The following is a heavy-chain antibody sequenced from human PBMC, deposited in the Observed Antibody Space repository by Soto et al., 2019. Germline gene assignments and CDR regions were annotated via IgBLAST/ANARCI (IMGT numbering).Heavy chain of an antibody. D-gene: IGHD2-2*01. CDR2: ISGSGGST. V-gene: IGHV3-23*01. CDR3: ATVIVVVPAAIFDRDY. Sequence: GGSLRLSCAASGFTFSSYAMSWVRQAPGKGLEWVSAISGSGGSTYYADSVKGRFTISRDNSKSTLYLQMNSLRAEDTAVYYCATVIVVVPAAIFDRDYWGQGTLVTVSS. CDR1: GFTFSSYA. J-gene: IGHJ4*02.